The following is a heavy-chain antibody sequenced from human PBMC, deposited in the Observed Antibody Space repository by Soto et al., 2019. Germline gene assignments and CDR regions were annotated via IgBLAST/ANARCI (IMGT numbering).Heavy chain of an antibody. J-gene: IGHJ6*03. CDR3: ARHSGSSSLARPYYYYYYMDV. CDR1: GYSFTTYW. Sequence: GESLKISCEGSGYSFTTYWIAWVRQMPGKGLEWMGIIYPGDSDTRYSPSFQGQVTISADKSISTAYLQWSSLKASDTAMYYCARHSGSSSLARPYYYYYYMDVWGKGTTVTVSS. V-gene: IGHV5-51*01. D-gene: IGHD6-6*01. CDR2: IYPGDSDT.